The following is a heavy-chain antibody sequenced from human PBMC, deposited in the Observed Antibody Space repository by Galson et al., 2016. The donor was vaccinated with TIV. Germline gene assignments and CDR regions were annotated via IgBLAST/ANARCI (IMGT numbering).Heavy chain of an antibody. D-gene: IGHD2-21*01. Sequence: VSCKASGYTFSIYTMHWVRQAPGQRLEWMGWINDGNGNTKYSQRFQGRVTITSDTSASTAYMELSSLRSEDSAVYYCARPPYCGGDCYKYDSWGQGTLVTVSS. CDR2: INDGNGNT. J-gene: IGHJ4*02. V-gene: IGHV1-3*01. CDR1: GYTFSIYT. CDR3: ARPPYCGGDCYKYDS.